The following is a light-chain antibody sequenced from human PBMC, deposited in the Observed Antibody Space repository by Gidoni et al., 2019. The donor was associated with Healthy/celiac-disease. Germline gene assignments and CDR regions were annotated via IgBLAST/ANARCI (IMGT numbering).Light chain of an antibody. CDR3: QQYNNWPPWT. Sequence: EIVMTQSTATLSVSPGERATLSCRASQSVSSNLAWYQQKPGQAPRLLIYGASTRATGIPARFSGSGSGTEFTLTMSSLLSEDFAVYYCQQYNNWPPWTFGQGTKVEIK. V-gene: IGKV3-15*01. J-gene: IGKJ1*01. CDR1: QSVSSN. CDR2: GAS.